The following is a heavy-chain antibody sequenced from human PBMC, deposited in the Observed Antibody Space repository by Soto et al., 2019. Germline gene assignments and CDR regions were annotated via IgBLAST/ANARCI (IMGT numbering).Heavy chain of an antibody. V-gene: IGHV1-69*12. J-gene: IGHJ4*02. CDR1: GVTFSSYA. CDR3: ASAASGSHLDFDY. D-gene: IGHD1-26*01. CDR2: IIPIFGTA. Sequence: QVQLVQSGAEVKKPASSVKVSCKASGVTFSSYAISWVRQAPGQGLEWMGGIIPIFGTANYAQKFQGRVTITADESTSTAYMELSSLRSEDTAVYYCASAASGSHLDFDYWGQGTLVTVSS.